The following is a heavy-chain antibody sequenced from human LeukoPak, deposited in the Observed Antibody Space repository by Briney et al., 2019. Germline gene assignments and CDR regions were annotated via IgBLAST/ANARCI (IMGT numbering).Heavy chain of an antibody. CDR3: ARDEGLPAEYFQH. Sequence: GGSLRLSCAASGFTFSTRWMSWVRQAPGKGLEWVANINEDGSEKNYVESLKGRFTISRDNAKNSLFLQMDSLRAEDTAVYYCARDEGLPAEYFQHWGQGTLVTVSS. D-gene: IGHD4-11*01. CDR1: GFTFSTRW. CDR2: INEDGSEK. J-gene: IGHJ1*01. V-gene: IGHV3-7*01.